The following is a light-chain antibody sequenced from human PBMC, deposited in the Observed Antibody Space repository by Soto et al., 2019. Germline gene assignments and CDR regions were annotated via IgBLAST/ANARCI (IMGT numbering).Light chain of an antibody. CDR1: QSVSSSY. CDR2: GAS. J-gene: IGKJ2*01. CDR3: HHYLMSPYT. Sequence: EIVFPQPPATLSLSPGERATLSCRASQSVSSSYLSWYQQKPGQAPRLVIYGASSRATGIPDRLNGGGSGTAFTLITRRLEPVDSAVYALHHYLMSPYTFSQGTKVDIK. V-gene: IGKV3-20*01.